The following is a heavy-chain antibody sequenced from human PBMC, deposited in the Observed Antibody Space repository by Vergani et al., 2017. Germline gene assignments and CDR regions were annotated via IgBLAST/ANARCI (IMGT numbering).Heavy chain of an antibody. V-gene: IGHV4-59*01. J-gene: IGHJ6*03. CDR1: GGSISSYY. D-gene: IGHD3-3*01. CDR3: ARVSFWSGFIRGRYMDV. CDR2: IYYSGST. Sequence: QVQLQESGPGLVKPSETLSLTCTVSGGSISSYYWSWIRQPPGKGLEWIGYIYYSGSTNYNPSLKSRVTISVDTSKNQFSRKLSSVNAADTAVYYCARVSFWSGFIRGRYMDVWGKGTTVTVSS.